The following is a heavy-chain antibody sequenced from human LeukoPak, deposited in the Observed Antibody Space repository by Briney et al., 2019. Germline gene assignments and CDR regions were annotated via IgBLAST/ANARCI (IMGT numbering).Heavy chain of an antibody. CDR3: ATPDYSSGWYYFDY. J-gene: IGHJ4*02. Sequence: ASVKVSCKVSGYTLTELSMHWVRQAPGKGLEWMGGFDPEDGETIYAQKFQGRVTMTEDTSTDTAYMEQSSLRSEDTAVYYCATPDYSSGWYYFDYWGQGTLVTVSS. CDR2: FDPEDGET. V-gene: IGHV1-24*01. CDR1: GYTLTELS. D-gene: IGHD6-19*01.